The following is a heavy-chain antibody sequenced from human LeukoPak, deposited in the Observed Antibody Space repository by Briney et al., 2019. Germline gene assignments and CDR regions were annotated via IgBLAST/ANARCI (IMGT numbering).Heavy chain of an antibody. CDR1: GFTFSNYG. CDR2: IWYDGSNK. D-gene: IGHD2/OR15-2a*01. J-gene: IGHJ4*02. CDR3: AREGPRGNSQFDY. Sequence: PGRSLRLSCAASGFTFSNYGMHWVRQAPGKGLEWVALIWYDGSNKYYADSVKGRLTILRDNSKNTLFLQMNSLRAEDTAVYYCAREGPRGNSQFDYWGQGTLVTVSS. V-gene: IGHV3-33*01.